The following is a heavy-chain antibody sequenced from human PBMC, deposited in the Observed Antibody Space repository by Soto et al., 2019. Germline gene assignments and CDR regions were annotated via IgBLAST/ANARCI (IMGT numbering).Heavy chain of an antibody. V-gene: IGHV4-39*01. CDR2: LYYDGSA. CDR3: ARHSGNYYDSNGYLYY. J-gene: IGHJ4*02. Sequence: QLQLQESGPGLVKPWETLSLTCTVSGGSISSSSYYWGWIRQPPGKGLEWIVSLYYDGSAYYNPSLKSRVTISVETSKIQFSLKLTSVTAADTAVYYCARHSGNYYDSNGYLYYWGQGTLVTVSS. D-gene: IGHD3-22*01. CDR1: GGSISSSSYY.